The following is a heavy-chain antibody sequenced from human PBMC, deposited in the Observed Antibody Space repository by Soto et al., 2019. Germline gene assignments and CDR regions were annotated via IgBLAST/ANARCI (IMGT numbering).Heavy chain of an antibody. Sequence: QVQLQESGPGLVKPSGTLSLTCAVSGDSIRSRNWWSWVRQPPGKGLEWIGEIDHSGSTNYNPSRTSRVTIPIDMYNNQYSLELSSVPAADPAVYYCATRMTPLTTSWFDPWGQGTLVTVSS. CDR3: ATRMTPLTTSWFDP. D-gene: IGHD4-17*01. V-gene: IGHV4-4*02. CDR2: IDHSGST. CDR1: GDSIRSRNW. J-gene: IGHJ5*02.